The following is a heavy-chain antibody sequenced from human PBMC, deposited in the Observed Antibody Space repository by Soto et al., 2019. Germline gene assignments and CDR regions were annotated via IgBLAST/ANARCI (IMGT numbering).Heavy chain of an antibody. CDR1: GGSFSGYY. Sequence: QEQLQQWGAGLLKPSETLSLTCVVYGGSFSGYYWSWIRQPPGKGLEGIGEINHSGNTNYNPSLKSRVTISIDTSKNQFSLKLNSVTAADTAVYYCARGPAVTLPWDFIDSWGQGTLVAVSS. J-gene: IGHJ4*02. D-gene: IGHD4-17*01. CDR2: INHSGNT. V-gene: IGHV4-34*01. CDR3: ARGPAVTLPWDFIDS.